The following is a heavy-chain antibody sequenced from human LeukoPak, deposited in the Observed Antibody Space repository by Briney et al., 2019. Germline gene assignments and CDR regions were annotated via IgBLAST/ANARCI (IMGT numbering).Heavy chain of an antibody. Sequence: GGSLRLSCAASGFTFSSFAMNWVRQAPGKGLEWVSIISGSGDTTHYTDSVKGRFTVSRDNSKNTLYLQMNSLRAEDTAVYYCAKIPQVATATVPYFDHWGQGTLVTVSS. CDR1: GFTFSSFA. V-gene: IGHV3-23*01. D-gene: IGHD2-15*01. J-gene: IGHJ4*02. CDR3: AKIPQVATATVPYFDH. CDR2: ISGSGDTT.